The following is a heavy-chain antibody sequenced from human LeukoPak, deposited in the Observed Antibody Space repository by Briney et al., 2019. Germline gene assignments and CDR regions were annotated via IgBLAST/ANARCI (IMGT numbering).Heavy chain of an antibody. J-gene: IGHJ3*02. D-gene: IGHD5-18*01. V-gene: IGHV4-34*01. CDR3: ARGRGLYSYGPRAFDI. Sequence: PSETLSLTCAVYGGSFSGYYWSWIRQPPGKGLEWIGEINHSGSTNYNPSLKSRVTISVDTSKNQFSPKLSSVTAADTAVYYCARGRGLYSYGPRAFDIWGQGTMVTVSS. CDR2: INHSGST. CDR1: GGSFSGYY.